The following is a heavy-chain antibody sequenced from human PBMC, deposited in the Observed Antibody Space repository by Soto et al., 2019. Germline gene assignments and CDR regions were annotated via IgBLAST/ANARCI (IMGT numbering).Heavy chain of an antibody. CDR2: INGDGSST. CDR1: GFTFSSYW. V-gene: IGHV3-74*01. J-gene: IGHJ2*01. Sequence: EVQLVESGGGLVQPGGSLRLSCAASGFTFSSYWMHWVRQAPGKGLVWVSRINGDGSSTSYADSVKGRFTISRDNAKNTLYLQMNSLRAEDTAVYYCARGGSLNWYFDLWGRGTLVTVSS. D-gene: IGHD1-26*01. CDR3: ARGGSLNWYFDL.